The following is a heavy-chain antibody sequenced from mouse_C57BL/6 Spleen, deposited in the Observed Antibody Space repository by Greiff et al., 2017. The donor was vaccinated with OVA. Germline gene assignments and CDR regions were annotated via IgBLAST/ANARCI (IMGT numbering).Heavy chain of an antibody. J-gene: IGHJ2*01. CDR3: TRAFDYGGTYFDY. Sequence: EVKVEESGEGLVKPGGSLKLSCAASGFTFSSYAMSWVRQTPEKRLEWVAYISSGGDYIYYDDTVTGRFTISRDNASNTLCLQMSSLKSEDTAMYYCTRAFDYGGTYFDYWGQGTTLTVSS. V-gene: IGHV5-9-1*02. CDR2: ISSGGDYI. CDR1: GFTFSSYA. D-gene: IGHD2-4*01.